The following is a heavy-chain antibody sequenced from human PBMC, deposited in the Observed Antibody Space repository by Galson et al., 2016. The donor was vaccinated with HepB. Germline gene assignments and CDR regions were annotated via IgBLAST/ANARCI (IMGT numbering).Heavy chain of an antibody. Sequence: SLRLSCAASGFTFSTSWMTWVRQGPGKGLEWVANINQDGSEKHYVDSMKGRFTISRDNANNLVSLQVNSLRAEDTAVYYCARGERWGTHLYFDLWGRGTLLTVSS. D-gene: IGHD3-16*01. CDR3: ARGERWGTHLYFDL. CDR1: GFTFSTSW. J-gene: IGHJ2*01. V-gene: IGHV3-7*01. CDR2: INQDGSEK.